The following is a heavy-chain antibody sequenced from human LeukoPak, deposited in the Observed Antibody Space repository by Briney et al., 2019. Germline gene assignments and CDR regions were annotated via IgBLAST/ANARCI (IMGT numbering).Heavy chain of an antibody. CDR2: IYYSGST. V-gene: IGHV4-39*07. Sequence: SETLSLTCTVSGGSISSSSYYWGWIRQPPGKGLEWIGSIYYSGSTYYNPSLKSRVTISVDTSKSQFSLKLSSVTAADTAVYYCARDGDGDYAYWYFDLWGRGTLVTVSS. J-gene: IGHJ2*01. D-gene: IGHD4-17*01. CDR3: ARDGDGDYAYWYFDL. CDR1: GGSISSSSYY.